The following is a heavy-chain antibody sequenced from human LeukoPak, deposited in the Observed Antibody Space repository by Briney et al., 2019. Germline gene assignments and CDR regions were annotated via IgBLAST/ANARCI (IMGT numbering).Heavy chain of an antibody. J-gene: IGHJ4*02. CDR2: IYYSGST. Sequence: SETLSLTCTVSGGSISSTSYYWGWIRQPPGKGLEWIGSIYYSGSTYCNPSLKSRVSISVDTSKNQFSLKLSSVTAADTAVYYCARAFEYCSDNSCYSPFYFDYWGQGALVTVSS. D-gene: IGHD2-15*01. V-gene: IGHV4-39*01. CDR1: GGSISSTSYY. CDR3: ARAFEYCSDNSCYSPFYFDY.